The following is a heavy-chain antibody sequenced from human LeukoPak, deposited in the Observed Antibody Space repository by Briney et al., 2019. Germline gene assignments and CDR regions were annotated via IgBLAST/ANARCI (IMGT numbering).Heavy chain of an antibody. CDR1: GGSISSYY. V-gene: IGHV4-59*01. J-gene: IGHJ5*02. CDR3: ARAESRVGADNNWFDP. Sequence: SETLSLTSTVSGGSISSYYWSWIRQPPGKGLEWIGYIYYSGSTNYNPSLKSRVTISVDTSKNQFSLKLSSVTAADTAVYYCARAESRVGADNNWFDPWGQGTLVTVSS. D-gene: IGHD1-26*01. CDR2: IYYSGST.